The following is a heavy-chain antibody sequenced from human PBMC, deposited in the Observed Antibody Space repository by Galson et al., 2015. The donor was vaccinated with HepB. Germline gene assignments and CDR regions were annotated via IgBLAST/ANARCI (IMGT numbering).Heavy chain of an antibody. CDR2: ISWNGDNI. V-gene: IGHV3-9*01. J-gene: IGHJ5*02. D-gene: IGHD3-22*01. CDR3: VKAGDSNGFYWLGP. Sequence: SLRLSCAASGFTFDDYGMHWVRQAPGRGLEWVSGISWNGDNIDYADSVKGRFIISRDNAKNSLYLQMNSLRVEDTALYYCVKAGDSNGFYWLGPWGQGTLVTVSS. CDR1: GFTFDDYG.